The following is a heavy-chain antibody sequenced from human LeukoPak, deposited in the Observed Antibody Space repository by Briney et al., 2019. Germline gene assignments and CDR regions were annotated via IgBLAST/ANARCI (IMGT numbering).Heavy chain of an antibody. CDR2: INPSGSST. D-gene: IGHD1-26*01. J-gene: IGHJ6*03. CDR3: AFSSYYLQGNYYYMDV. CDR1: GYSFTSHY. V-gene: IGHV1-46*01. Sequence: ASVKVSCKASGYSFTSHYMHWVRQAPGQGLEWMGLINPSGSSTLYAQKFQGRVTMTRDMSTTTVYMELRSLRSDDTAVYYCAFSSYYLQGNYYYMDVWGKGTTVTVSS.